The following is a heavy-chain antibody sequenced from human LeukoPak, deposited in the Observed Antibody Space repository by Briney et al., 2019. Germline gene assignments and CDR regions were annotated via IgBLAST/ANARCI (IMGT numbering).Heavy chain of an antibody. J-gene: IGHJ4*02. D-gene: IGHD3-9*01. Sequence: GGSVSLFCAACGFTFSTCEMNWVRQAPGRGREWVSYISSSGSATYYADSVKGRFTISRDNAKNSLYLQMNSLRVEDTAVYYCARSLVMGSTNYWGQGTLATVSS. V-gene: IGHV3-48*03. CDR3: ARSLVMGSTNY. CDR2: ISSSGSAT. CDR1: GFTFSTCE.